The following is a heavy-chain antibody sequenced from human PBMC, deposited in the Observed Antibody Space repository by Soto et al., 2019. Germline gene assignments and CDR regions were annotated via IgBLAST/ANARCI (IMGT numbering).Heavy chain of an antibody. J-gene: IGHJ4*02. CDR3: ATARRNYYDSSGYSRPFDY. V-gene: IGHV4-59*11. D-gene: IGHD3-22*01. Sequence: SETLSLTCTVSGGSISSHYWSWIRQPPGKGLEWIGYIYSSGSTTYNPSLKSRVTISVDTSKNQFSLKLTSLTAADTAVYYCATARRNYYDSSGYSRPFDYWGQGTLVTVSS. CDR1: GGSISSHY. CDR2: IYSSGST.